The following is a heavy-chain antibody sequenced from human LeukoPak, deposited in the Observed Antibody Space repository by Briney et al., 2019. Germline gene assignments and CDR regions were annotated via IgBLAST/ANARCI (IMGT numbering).Heavy chain of an antibody. CDR1: GDSVSSNSAV. V-gene: IGHV6-1*01. CDR2: TYSRSKWYN. CDR3: ARAMRISAAGTYFFDY. D-gene: IGHD6-13*01. J-gene: IGHJ4*02. Sequence: SQTLSLTCAISGDSVSSNSAVWNWIRQSPSRGLEWLGRTYSRSKWYNDYGISVKSRITINPDTSKNQFSLQLNSVLPEDTALYYCARAMRISAAGTYFFDYWGQGTLVTVSS.